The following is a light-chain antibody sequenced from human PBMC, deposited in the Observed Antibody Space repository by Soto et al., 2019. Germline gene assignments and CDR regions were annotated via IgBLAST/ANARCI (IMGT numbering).Light chain of an antibody. J-gene: IGLJ2*01. Sequence: SYELTQPPSVSVAPGQTARITCGGNNIGSKSVHWYQQKPGQAPVLVVYDDSDRPSGIPERFSGSNPGNTATLTISRVGAGDEADYYCQVWDSSSDHVVFGGGTKVTVL. V-gene: IGLV3-21*02. CDR1: NIGSKS. CDR2: DDS. CDR3: QVWDSSSDHVV.